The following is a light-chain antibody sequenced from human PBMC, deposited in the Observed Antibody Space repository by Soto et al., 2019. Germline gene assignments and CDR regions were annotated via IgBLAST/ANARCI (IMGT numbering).Light chain of an antibody. Sequence: DLQMTQSPSSLSAAVGDRVTITCRASQSIARFLNWYQQKPGEVPKLLIFGASYLRSGVPSRFSGSGSGTHFALTITSLQPEDFATYFCQQSHIAPYTFGQGTYL. CDR2: GAS. CDR3: QQSHIAPYT. J-gene: IGKJ2*01. V-gene: IGKV1-39*01. CDR1: QSIARF.